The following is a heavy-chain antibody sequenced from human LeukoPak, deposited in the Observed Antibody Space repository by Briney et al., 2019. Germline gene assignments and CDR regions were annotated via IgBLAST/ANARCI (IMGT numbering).Heavy chain of an antibody. CDR3: ARFTPQGYGWGGYNRFDP. CDR2: IYYSGST. D-gene: IGHD3-16*01. V-gene: IGHV4-59*01. CDR1: GGSISSYY. J-gene: IGHJ5*02. Sequence: PSETLSLTCTVSGGSISSYYWNWIRQPPGKGLEWIGYIYYSGSTNYNPSLKSRITISLDTSKNQFSLNLTSVTAADTAVYYCARFTPQGYGWGGYNRFDPWGQGTLVTVSS.